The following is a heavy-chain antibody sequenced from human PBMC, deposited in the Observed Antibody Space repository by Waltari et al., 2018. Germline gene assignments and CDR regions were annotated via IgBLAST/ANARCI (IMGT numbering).Heavy chain of an antibody. Sequence: QVQLVESGGGVVQPGGSLRLSCAASGFTFSSYGMHWVRQAPGKGLEWVAFIRYDGSNKYYADSVKGRFTISRDNSKNTLYLQMNSLRAEDTAVYYCAKGTMSGVGATRNWFDPWGQGTLVTVSS. V-gene: IGHV3-30*02. J-gene: IGHJ5*02. CDR1: GFTFSSYG. CDR3: AKGTMSGVGATRNWFDP. D-gene: IGHD1-26*01. CDR2: IRYDGSNK.